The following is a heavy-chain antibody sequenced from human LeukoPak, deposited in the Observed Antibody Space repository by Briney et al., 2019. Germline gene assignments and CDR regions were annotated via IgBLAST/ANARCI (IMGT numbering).Heavy chain of an antibody. CDR3: ARDIEAAGLFLDY. J-gene: IGHJ4*02. CDR2: IKYDGSEK. Sequence: GGSLRLSCAAAGFTFSSYWMTWVRQAPGKGLEWVANIKYDGSEKDYMDSVKGRFTISRDNAKNSLYLQMNSLRAEDTAVYYCARDIEAAGLFLDYWGQGTLVTVSS. V-gene: IGHV3-7*01. CDR1: GFTFSSYW. D-gene: IGHD6-13*01.